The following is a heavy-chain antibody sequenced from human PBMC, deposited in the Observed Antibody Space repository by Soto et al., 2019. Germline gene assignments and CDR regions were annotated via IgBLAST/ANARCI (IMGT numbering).Heavy chain of an antibody. V-gene: IGHV3-23*01. Sequence: EVQLLESGGGLVQPGGSLRLSCAASGFTFSSYAMSWVRQAPGKGLEWVSAISGSGGSTYYADSVKGRFTISRDNSKNTLYLQMNSLRAEDTAVYYCANSIVVVVAATDYWGQGTLVTVSS. J-gene: IGHJ4*02. CDR2: ISGSGGST. CDR1: GFTFSSYA. D-gene: IGHD2-15*01. CDR3: ANSIVVVVAATDY.